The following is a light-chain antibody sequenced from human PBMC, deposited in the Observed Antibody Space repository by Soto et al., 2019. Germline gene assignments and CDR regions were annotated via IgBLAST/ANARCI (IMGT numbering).Light chain of an antibody. V-gene: IGKV1-39*01. J-gene: IGKJ3*01. CDR3: PQSYSTPRIT. CDR2: AAS. Sequence: DIQITQSPSFLSSSVGDRVTITCRASQNISTYLNWYQQKPGKAPKLLIYAASSLQSGVASKVRRSESVTDFTLNIRPLETEDPATYYCPQSYSTPRITFGPGTKVDI. CDR1: QNISTY.